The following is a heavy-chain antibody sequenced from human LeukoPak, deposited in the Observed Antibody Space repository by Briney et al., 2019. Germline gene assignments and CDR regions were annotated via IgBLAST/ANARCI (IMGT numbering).Heavy chain of an antibody. CDR3: ARARGYSNGTPRYYGMDV. V-gene: IGHV4-34*01. CDR2: INHSGST. Sequence: SETLSLTCAVYGGSFSGYYWSWIRQPPGKGLEWIGEINHSGSTNYNPSLKSRVTISVDTSKNQFSLKLSSVTAADTAVYYCARARGYSNGTPRYYGMDVWGQGTTVTVSS. CDR1: GGSFSGYY. D-gene: IGHD5-18*01. J-gene: IGHJ6*02.